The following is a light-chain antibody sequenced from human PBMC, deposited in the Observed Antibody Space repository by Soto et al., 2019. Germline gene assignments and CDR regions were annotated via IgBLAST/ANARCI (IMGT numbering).Light chain of an antibody. CDR3: QTWGTGIQV. J-gene: IGLJ3*02. Sequence: QLVLTQSPSASASLGASVKLTCTLSSGHSSYAIAWHQQQPEKGPRYLMKLNSDGSNNKGDGIPDRFSGSSSGAERYLTISSLQSEYEADYYCQTWGTGIQVFGGGTKLTVL. CDR2: LNSDGSN. CDR1: SGHSSYA. V-gene: IGLV4-69*02.